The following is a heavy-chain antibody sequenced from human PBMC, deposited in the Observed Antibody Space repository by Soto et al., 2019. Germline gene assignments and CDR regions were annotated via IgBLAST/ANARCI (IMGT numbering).Heavy chain of an antibody. CDR3: ARLDTAATYYYYYYMDV. J-gene: IGHJ6*03. Sequence: PSETLSLTCTVSGGSISSYYWSWIRQPPGKGLEWIGYIYYSGSTNYNPSLKSRVTISVDTSKNQFSLKLSSVTAADTAVYYCARLDTAATYYYYYYMDVWGKGTTVTVSS. CDR1: GGSISSYY. V-gene: IGHV4-59*08. CDR2: IYYSGST. D-gene: IGHD6-25*01.